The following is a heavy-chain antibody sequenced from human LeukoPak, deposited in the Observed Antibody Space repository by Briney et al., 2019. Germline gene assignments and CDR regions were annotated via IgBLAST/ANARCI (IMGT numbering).Heavy chain of an antibody. CDR1: GFRISGYV. J-gene: IGHJ4*02. D-gene: IGHD5-12*01. CDR2: ISPDGTT. V-gene: IGHV3-64*01. Sequence: PGGSLRLSCAASGFRISGYVMHWIRQAPGKGRESGSAISPDGTTYYANSVKGRFTISGDNSQNTLYLQMGSLTTEDMAEYYCARESQGGSDYWGQGTLVTVSS. CDR3: ARESQGGSDY.